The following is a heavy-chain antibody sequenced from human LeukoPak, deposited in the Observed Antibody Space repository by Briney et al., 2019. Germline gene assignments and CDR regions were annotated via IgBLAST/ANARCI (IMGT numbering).Heavy chain of an antibody. Sequence: GGSLRLSCAASGFTFSNLWMNWVRQPPPKGLAWVAGIKQDGREKYYVDSLKGRFTISRDNAKNSLCLQMNSLRAEDTAVYYCGSGRGDYWGQGPLVRVSS. CDR3: GSGRGDY. D-gene: IGHD1-14*01. CDR1: GFTFSNLW. V-gene: IGHV3-7*01. CDR2: IKQDGREK. J-gene: IGHJ4*02.